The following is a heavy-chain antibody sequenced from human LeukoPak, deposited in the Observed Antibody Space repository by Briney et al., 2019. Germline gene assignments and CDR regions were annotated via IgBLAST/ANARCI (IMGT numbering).Heavy chain of an antibody. CDR3: ARGTWATLYYYYMDV. CDR1: GFTFSSYW. CDR2: INTDGSET. D-gene: IGHD5-24*01. Sequence: GGYLRLSCEASGFTFSSYWMHWVRQVPGKGLMWVSRINTDGSETTYADSVKGRFTISRDNAKNTLYLQLSSLRADDTAIYYCARGTWATLYYYYMDVWGKGTTVTVSS. V-gene: IGHV3-74*03. J-gene: IGHJ6*03.